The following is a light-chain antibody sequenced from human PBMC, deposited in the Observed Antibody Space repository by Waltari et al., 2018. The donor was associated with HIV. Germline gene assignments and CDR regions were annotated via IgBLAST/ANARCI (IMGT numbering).Light chain of an antibody. CDR1: QSVASD. Sequence: ETVLRQSPGTLSLSPGERAALSCRASQSVASDLAWYQQKPGQSPRLLIYGASIRATGIPDRFSGSGSGTDFTLTISRLEPEDFVVYYCQQYGGLPYTFGPGTNLEI. J-gene: IGKJ2*01. CDR2: GAS. V-gene: IGKV3-20*01. CDR3: QQYGGLPYT.